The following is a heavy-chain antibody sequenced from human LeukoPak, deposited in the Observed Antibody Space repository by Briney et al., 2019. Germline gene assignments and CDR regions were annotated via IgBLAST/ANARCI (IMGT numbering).Heavy chain of an antibody. J-gene: IGHJ6*02. CDR3: AKDFERRYYYDSSGYYLGYYYGMDV. CDR2: ISGGGGST. Sequence: GGSLRLSCAASGFTFSSYAMSWVRQAPGKGLEWVSAISGGGGSTYYADSVKGRFTISRDNSKNTLYLQMNSLRAEDTAVYYCAKDFERRYYYDSSGYYLGYYYGMDVWGQGTTVTVSS. V-gene: IGHV3-23*01. D-gene: IGHD3-22*01. CDR1: GFTFSSYA.